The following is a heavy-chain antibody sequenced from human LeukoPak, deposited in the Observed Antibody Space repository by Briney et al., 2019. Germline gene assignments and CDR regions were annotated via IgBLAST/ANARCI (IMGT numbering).Heavy chain of an antibody. D-gene: IGHD3-3*01. CDR3: ARDLPNCDFWSGYGMDV. Sequence: ASVKVSCKASGYTFTSYYMHWVRQAPGQGLEWMGIINPSGGSTSYAQKFQGRVTMTRDTSTSTVYMELSSLRSEDTAVYYCARDLPNCDFWSGYGMDVWGQGTTVTVSS. V-gene: IGHV1-46*01. CDR2: INPSGGST. CDR1: GYTFTSYY. J-gene: IGHJ6*02.